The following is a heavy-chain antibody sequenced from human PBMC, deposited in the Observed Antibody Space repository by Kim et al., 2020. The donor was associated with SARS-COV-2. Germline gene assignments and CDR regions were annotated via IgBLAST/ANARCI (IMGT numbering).Heavy chain of an antibody. J-gene: IGHJ4*02. CDR3: ARGGRGTYYDFWSGYTPIDY. D-gene: IGHD3-3*01. Sequence: SETLSLTCAVYGGSFSGYYWSWIGQPPGKGLEWIGEINHSGSTNYNPSLKSRVTISVDTSKNQFSLKLSSVTAADTAVYYCARGGRGTYYDFWSGYTPIDYWGQGTLVTVSS. CDR2: INHSGST. CDR1: GGSFSGYY. V-gene: IGHV4-34*01.